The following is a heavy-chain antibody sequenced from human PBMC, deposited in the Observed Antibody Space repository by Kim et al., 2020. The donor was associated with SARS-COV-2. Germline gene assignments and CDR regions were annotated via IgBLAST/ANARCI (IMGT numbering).Heavy chain of an antibody. CDR1: GFTFGDYA. D-gene: IGHD3-10*01. CDR2: IRSKAYGGTT. CDR3: TRGRGSSWFGEFYYYGMDV. J-gene: IGHJ6*04. Sequence: GGSLRLSCTASGFTFGDYAMSWVRQAPGKGLEWVGFIRSKAYGGTTEYAASVKGRFTISRDDSTSIAYLQMNSRKTEVTAGYYCTRGRGSSWFGEFYYYGMDVSGDGTTCTVSS. V-gene: IGHV3-49*04.